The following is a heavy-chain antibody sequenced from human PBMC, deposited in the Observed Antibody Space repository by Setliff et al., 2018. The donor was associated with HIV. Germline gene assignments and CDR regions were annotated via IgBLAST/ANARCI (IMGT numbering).Heavy chain of an antibody. CDR2: ISASGST. D-gene: IGHD3-10*01. CDR3: ARRIDNSGTFPDKNWLDP. CDR1: GGSISSYY. J-gene: IGHJ5*02. Sequence: SETLSLTCTVSGGSISSYYWSWIRQPAGKGLEWIGRISASGSTNYNPPLESRVTLSIDTSNNQFSLKLTSVTAADTAMYYCARRIDNSGTFPDKNWLDPWGQGSPVTVSS. V-gene: IGHV4-4*07.